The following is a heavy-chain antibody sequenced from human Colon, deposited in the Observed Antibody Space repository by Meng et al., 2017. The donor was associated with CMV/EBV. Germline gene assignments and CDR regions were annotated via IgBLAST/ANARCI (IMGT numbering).Heavy chain of an antibody. V-gene: IGHV3-23*03. CDR2: VYGSGVST. Sequence: ASGFTFRHLGMAWVRQAPGKGVEWISVVYGSGVSTYHADSVKGRFTISRDNSKNTMYLQMNSLRVEGTAVYYCEKDSREYQYSFDYWGQGTLVTVSS. CDR1: GFTFRHLG. D-gene: IGHD2-2*01. CDR3: EKDSREYQYSFDY. J-gene: IGHJ4*02.